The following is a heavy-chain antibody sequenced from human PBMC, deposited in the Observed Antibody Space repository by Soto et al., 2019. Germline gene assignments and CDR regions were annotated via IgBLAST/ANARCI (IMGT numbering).Heavy chain of an antibody. D-gene: IGHD6-13*01. Sequence: QVPLVESGGGVVQPGRSLRLSCAASGFTFSSYAMHWVRQAPGKGLEWVAVISYDGSNKYYADSVKGRFTISRDNSKNTLYLQMNSLRAEDTAVYYCARDSIAAAGTAYWGQGTLVTVSS. V-gene: IGHV3-30-3*01. CDR3: ARDSIAAAGTAY. CDR2: ISYDGSNK. CDR1: GFTFSSYA. J-gene: IGHJ4*02.